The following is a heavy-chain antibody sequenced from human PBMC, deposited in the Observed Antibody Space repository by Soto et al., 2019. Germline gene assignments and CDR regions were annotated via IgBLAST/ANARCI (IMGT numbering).Heavy chain of an antibody. V-gene: IGHV3-23*01. D-gene: IGHD2-21*02. CDR1: GFSLSSLA. Sequence: GGSLRLSCAASGFSLSSLAMSWVRQAPGKGLKWVSSISGRGVDTLYADSVKGRFTISRDNSRNTLYLQVNSLRAEDTAVYYCAKDQTDVTLFDYWGQGTLVTVSS. CDR3: AKDQTDVTLFDY. J-gene: IGHJ4*02. CDR2: ISGRGVDT.